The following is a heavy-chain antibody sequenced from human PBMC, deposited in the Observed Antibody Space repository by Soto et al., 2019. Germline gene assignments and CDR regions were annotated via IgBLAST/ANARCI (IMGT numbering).Heavy chain of an antibody. CDR3: ARGITTIPAVQGDAPDNCYFDS. V-gene: IGHV4-34*01. CDR2: VNHSGST. J-gene: IGHJ4*02. Sequence: SETLSLTCAVYCGSFSGYYWTWVRQPPGKGLEWIGDVNHSGSTNQNPSLKSRVTISVDTSKNQFSLKLKSVTAADTAVYFCARGITTIPAVQGDAPDNCYFDSWGLGTLVTVSS. D-gene: IGHD3-22*01. CDR1: CGSFSGYY.